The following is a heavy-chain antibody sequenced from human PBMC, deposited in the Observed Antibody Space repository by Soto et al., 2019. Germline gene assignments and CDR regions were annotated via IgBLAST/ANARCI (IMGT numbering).Heavy chain of an antibody. J-gene: IGHJ4*02. V-gene: IGHV4-30-2*01. D-gene: IGHD2-15*01. Sequence: PSEGLSRICALSGGSVCRGGYAWSWIRQPPGKGLEWIGYIYHSGSTYYNPSLKSRVTISVDRSKNQFSLKLSSVTAADTAVYYCARDGFSGGSTQIFSYLFDYWGQVTLVTV. CDR1: GGSVCRGGYA. CDR3: ARDGFSGGSTQIFSYLFDY. CDR2: IYHSGST.